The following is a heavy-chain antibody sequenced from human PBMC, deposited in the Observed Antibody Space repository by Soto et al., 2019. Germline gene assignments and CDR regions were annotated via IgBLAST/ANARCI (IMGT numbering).Heavy chain of an antibody. V-gene: IGHV3-73*01. CDR3: CRHDARWGSCAY. J-gene: IGHJ4*02. Sequence: PGGSLRLSCVASGFTFSASAMHWVRQASGKGLEWVGRIRNKADSYATVYGAPVKGRFATSRDDSKNMAYLQMDSLKTDDTAVYYCCRHDARWGSCAYWGKGTLVTVSS. CDR2: IRNKADSYAT. D-gene: IGHD2-21*01. CDR1: GFTFSASA.